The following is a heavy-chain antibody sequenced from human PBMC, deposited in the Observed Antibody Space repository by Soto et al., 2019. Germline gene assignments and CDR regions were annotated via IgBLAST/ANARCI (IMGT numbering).Heavy chain of an antibody. CDR1: GFTFSNYG. J-gene: IGHJ4*02. D-gene: IGHD3-22*01. CDR3: AKDTYFRDSSGYYVFDY. V-gene: IGHV3-30*18. Sequence: QVHLVESGGGVVQPGRSLRLSCEASGFTFSNYGTHWVRQAPGEGLEWVAHISYDGSNEHYTDSVKGRFTISRDKSTNMVFLHMNSLRPEDTAVYHCAKDTYFRDSSGYYVFDYWGQGTLVTVAS. CDR2: ISYDGSNE.